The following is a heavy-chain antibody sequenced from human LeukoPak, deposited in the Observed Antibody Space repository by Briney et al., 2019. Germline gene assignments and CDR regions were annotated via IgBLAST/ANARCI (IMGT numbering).Heavy chain of an antibody. J-gene: IGHJ4*02. CDR1: GYTFTSHS. CDR2: ININTGNP. D-gene: IGHD3-10*01. CDR3: TSDLHVIQFDY. Sequence: ASVKVSCKASGYTFTSHSINWVRQAPGQGLEWMGWININTGNPTYAQGFRGRFVFSLDTSVSTTYLQINSLRPEDTAVYYCTSDLHVIQFDYWGQGTLFTVSS. V-gene: IGHV7-4-1*02.